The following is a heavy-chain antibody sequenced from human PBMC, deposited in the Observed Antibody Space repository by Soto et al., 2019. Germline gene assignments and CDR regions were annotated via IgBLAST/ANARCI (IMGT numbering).Heavy chain of an antibody. V-gene: IGHV1-69*13. J-gene: IGHJ4*02. CDR1: GGTFSSYA. CDR2: IIPIFGTA. D-gene: IGHD3-3*01. Sequence: SVKVSCKASGGTFSSYAISWVRQAPGQGLEWMGGIIPIFGTANYAQKFQGRVTITADESTSTAYMELSSLRSEDTAVYYCARHYDFWSEPFDYWGQGTLVTVSS. CDR3: ARHYDFWSEPFDY.